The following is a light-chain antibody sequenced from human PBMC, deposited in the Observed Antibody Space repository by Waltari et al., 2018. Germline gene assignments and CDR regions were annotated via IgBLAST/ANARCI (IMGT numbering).Light chain of an antibody. CDR2: EVT. CDR3: SSYAGSSNWV. CDR1: SSDVGDYKY. J-gene: IGLJ3*02. Sequence: QSALTQPPSASGSPGQSVTISCTGTSSDVGDYKYVSWYQQHPGKAPKLMIYEVTKRPAGVPERFSGSKSGNTASLTVSGLQAEDEADYYCSSYAGSSNWVFGGGTKLTVL. V-gene: IGLV2-8*01.